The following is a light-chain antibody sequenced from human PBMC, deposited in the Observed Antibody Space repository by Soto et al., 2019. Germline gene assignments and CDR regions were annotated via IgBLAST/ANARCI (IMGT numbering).Light chain of an antibody. Sequence: IERTQSPSTLSASLGYRVTITCRASQSISSWLAWYQQNKGKAPKLLIYDASSLESGVPSRFSGSGSGTELTLTLSSQHPDDFATSSCQQYGTLGTGTKVDLK. CDR2: DAS. V-gene: IGKV1-5*01. CDR3: QQYGT. J-gene: IGKJ1*01. CDR1: QSISSW.